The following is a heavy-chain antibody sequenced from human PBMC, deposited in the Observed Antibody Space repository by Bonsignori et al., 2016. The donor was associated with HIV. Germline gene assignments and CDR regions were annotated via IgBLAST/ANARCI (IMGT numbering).Heavy chain of an antibody. CDR2: IKQDGSEK. J-gene: IGHJ4*02. Sequence: WIRQPPGKGLEWVANIKQDGSEKYYVDSVKGRFTISRDNAKNSLYLQMNSLRAEDTAVYYCARVVPPGYGTLDYWGQGTLVTVSS. V-gene: IGHV3-7*03. D-gene: IGHD2-2*01. CDR3: ARVVPPGYGTLDY.